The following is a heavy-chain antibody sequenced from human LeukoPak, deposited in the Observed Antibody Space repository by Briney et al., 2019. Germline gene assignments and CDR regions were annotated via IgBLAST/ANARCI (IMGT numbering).Heavy chain of an antibody. Sequence: ASVKVSCKAFGYTFTSNYMHWVRQAPGQGPEWMGVISPSGGSTTYAQKFQGRVTLTRDMSTSTDYLELSSLRSEDTAMYYCARGLNSSWYVWFDPWGQGTLVTVSS. CDR1: GYTFTSNY. D-gene: IGHD6-13*01. CDR3: ARGLNSSWYVWFDP. V-gene: IGHV1-46*01. CDR2: ISPSGGST. J-gene: IGHJ5*02.